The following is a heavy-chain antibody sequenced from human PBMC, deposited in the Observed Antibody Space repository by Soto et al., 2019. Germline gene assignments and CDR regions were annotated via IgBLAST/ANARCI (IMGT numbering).Heavy chain of an antibody. CDR1: GFTFSNYG. J-gene: IGHJ4*02. V-gene: IGHV3-30*18. CDR3: AKDPRITGVRGVIGN. Sequence: QVQLVESGGGVVQPGRSLRLSCAASGFTFSNYGIHWVRQAPGKGLEWVAVISYDGSNKYYSDSVKGRFTISRDNSKNTLYLQMNSLRAEDTAVYYCAKDPRITGVRGVIGNWGQGTLVTVSS. CDR2: ISYDGSNK. D-gene: IGHD3-10*01.